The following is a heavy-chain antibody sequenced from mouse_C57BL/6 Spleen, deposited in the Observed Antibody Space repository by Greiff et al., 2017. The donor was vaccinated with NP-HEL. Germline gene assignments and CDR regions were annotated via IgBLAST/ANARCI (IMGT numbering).Heavy chain of an antibody. CDR3: ARGLRFHWYFDV. CDR2: INPNNGGT. CDR1: GYTFTDYN. J-gene: IGHJ1*03. D-gene: IGHD1-1*01. V-gene: IGHV1-18*01. Sequence: VQLQQSGPELVKPGASVKISCKASGYTFTDYNMDWVKQSHGKSLEWIGDINPNNGGTIYNQKFKGKATLTVDKSSSTAYMELRSLTSEDTAVYYCARGLRFHWYFDVWGTGTTVTVSS.